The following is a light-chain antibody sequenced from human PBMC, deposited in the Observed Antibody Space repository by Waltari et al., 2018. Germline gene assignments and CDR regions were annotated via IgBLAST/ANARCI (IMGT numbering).Light chain of an antibody. CDR1: KSVSSY. CDR3: QQRSNWPPRYT. CDR2: DAS. V-gene: IGKV3-11*01. J-gene: IGKJ2*01. Sequence: EIVLTQSPATLSLSQGERATXSXRARKSVSSYLAWYQQNPGQAPRLLIYDASNRATGIPARFSGSGSGTDFTLTISSLEPEDFAVYYCQQRSNWPPRYTFGQGTKLEIK.